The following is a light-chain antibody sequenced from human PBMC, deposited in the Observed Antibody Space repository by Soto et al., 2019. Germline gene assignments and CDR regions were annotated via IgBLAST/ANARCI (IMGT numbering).Light chain of an antibody. CDR1: QSVSSN. CDR2: DAF. J-gene: IGKJ4*01. V-gene: IGKV3-15*01. Sequence: EIVMTQSPATLSVSPGERATLSCRASQSVSSNLAWYQQKPGQAPRLLIYDAFTRATGIPARFSGSASGTEFTLTISSLQSEDFAVYYCQQYDEWPLTFGGGTKV. CDR3: QQYDEWPLT.